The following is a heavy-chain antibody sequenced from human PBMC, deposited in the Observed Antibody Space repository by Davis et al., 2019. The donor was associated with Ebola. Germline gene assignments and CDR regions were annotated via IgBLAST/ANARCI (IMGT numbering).Heavy chain of an antibody. CDR3: ARELVVVVAATPYYYYGMDV. Sequence: ASVKVSCKASGYTFTAYYVHWVRQAPGQGLEWMGWINPNSGGTDSAQKFQGRVTLTRDTSISTVYMELSSLRSEDTAVYYCARELVVVVAATPYYYYGMDVWGQGTTVTVSS. J-gene: IGHJ6*02. V-gene: IGHV1-2*02. CDR1: GYTFTAYY. D-gene: IGHD2-15*01. CDR2: INPNSGGT.